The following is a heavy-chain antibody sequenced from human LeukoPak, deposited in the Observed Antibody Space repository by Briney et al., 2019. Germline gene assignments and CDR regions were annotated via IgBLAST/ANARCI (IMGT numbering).Heavy chain of an antibody. J-gene: IGHJ1*01. Sequence: PGGSLRLSCAASGFTFSSYAMTWVRQAPGKGLEWVSTFSGRGGSTYYADSVKGRFTISRDNSKNTLYLQMNSLRAEDTAVYYCAKGPLVHFQHWGQGTLVTVSS. CDR2: FSGRGGST. CDR1: GFTFSSYA. D-gene: IGHD3-10*01. V-gene: IGHV3-23*01. CDR3: AKGPLVHFQH.